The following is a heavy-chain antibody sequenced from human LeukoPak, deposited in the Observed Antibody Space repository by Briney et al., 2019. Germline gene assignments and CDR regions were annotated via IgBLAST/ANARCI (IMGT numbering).Heavy chain of an antibody. D-gene: IGHD6-19*01. CDR2: IYYSGST. CDR3: ARKRRDSSGWYAFDI. J-gene: IGHJ3*02. CDR1: GGSISSSSYY. Sequence: SETLSLTCTISGGSISSSSYYWGWIRQPPGKGLEWIGSIYYSGSTYYNPSLKSRVTISVDTSKNQFSLKLSSVTAADTAVYYCARKRRDSSGWYAFDIWGQGTMVTVSS. V-gene: IGHV4-39*07.